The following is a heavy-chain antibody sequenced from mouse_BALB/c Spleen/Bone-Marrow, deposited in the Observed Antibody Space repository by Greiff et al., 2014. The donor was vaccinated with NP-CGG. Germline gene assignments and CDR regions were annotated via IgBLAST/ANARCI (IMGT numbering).Heavy chain of an antibody. V-gene: IGHV1S29*02. CDR1: GYTFTDYN. CDR2: IYPYNGGT. Sequence: VQLKESGPELVKPGASVKISCKASGYTFTDYNMHWVKQSHGKSLEWIGYIYPYNGGTVYKQKFKSKATLTVDNSSSTANMELRSRTSEDSAVDYCARGAAYGYYLGLAYWGQGTLVTVSA. CDR3: ARGAAYGYYLGLAY. J-gene: IGHJ3*01. D-gene: IGHD2-3*01.